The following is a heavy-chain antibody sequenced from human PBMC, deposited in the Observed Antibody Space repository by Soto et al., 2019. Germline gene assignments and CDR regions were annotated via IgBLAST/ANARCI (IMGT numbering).Heavy chain of an antibody. CDR2: IIPIFGTA. D-gene: IGHD3-9*01. CDR1: GGTFSSYA. V-gene: IGHV1-69*12. CDR3: AISSHTSTGFYYYGMDV. Sequence: QVQLVQSGAEVKKPGSSVKVSCKASGGTFSSYAISWVRQAPGQGLEWMGGIIPIFGTANYAQKFQGRVTITADESASTAYMELSSLRSEDTAVYYCAISSHTSTGFYYYGMDVWGRGTTVTVSS. J-gene: IGHJ6*02.